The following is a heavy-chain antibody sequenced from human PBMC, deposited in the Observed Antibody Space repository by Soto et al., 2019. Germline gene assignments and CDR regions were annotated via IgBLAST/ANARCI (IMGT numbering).Heavy chain of an antibody. J-gene: IGHJ6*02. CDR2: MWYEGSNQFEGDNT. CDR1: GFTFSNYG. D-gene: IGHD2-2*03. CDR3: AKDQVDIVVVPAAIRAGRNNYYYYGMDV. Sequence: GGSLRLSCATSGFTFSNYGIHWVRQAPGKGLEWVAAMWYEGSNQFEGDNTYYADSVKGRFTISRDNSKNTLYLQMNSLRAEDTAVYYCAKDQVDIVVVPAAIRAGRNNYYYYGMDVWGQGTTVTVSS. V-gene: IGHV3-33*06.